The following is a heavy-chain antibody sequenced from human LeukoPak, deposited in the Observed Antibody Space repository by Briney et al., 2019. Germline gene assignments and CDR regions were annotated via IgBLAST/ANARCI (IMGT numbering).Heavy chain of an antibody. CDR1: GYTFTGYY. V-gene: IGHV1-2*02. D-gene: IGHD3-10*01. CDR3: ARERALSITMVRGAKDY. Sequence: ASVTVSFTASGYTFTGYYMHWVRQAPGPGLEWMGWINPNSGGTNYAQKFQGRVTMTRDTSISTAYMELSRLRSDDTAVYYCARERALSITMVRGAKDYWGQGTLVTVSS. J-gene: IGHJ4*02. CDR2: INPNSGGT.